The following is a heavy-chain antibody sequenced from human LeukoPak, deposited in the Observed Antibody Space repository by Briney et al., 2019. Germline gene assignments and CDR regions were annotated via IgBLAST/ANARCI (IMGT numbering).Heavy chain of an antibody. V-gene: IGHV4-39*01. CDR2: IYYSGST. D-gene: IGHD3-3*01. J-gene: IGHJ4*02. CDR1: GGSISSSSYY. CDR3: EGYYDFWSGYYTSHDY. Sequence: SETLSLTCTVSGGSISSSSYYWGWIRQPPGKGLEWIGSIYYSGSTYYNPSLKSRVTISVDTSKNQFSLKLSSVTAADTAVYYCEGYYDFWSGYYTSHDYWGQGTLVTVSS.